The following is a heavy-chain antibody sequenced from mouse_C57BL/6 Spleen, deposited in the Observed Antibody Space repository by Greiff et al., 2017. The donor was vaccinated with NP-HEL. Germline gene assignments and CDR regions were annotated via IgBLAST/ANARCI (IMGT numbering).Heavy chain of an antibody. Sequence: EVKLMESGGGLVKPGGSLKLSCAASGFTFSSYAMSWVRQTPEKRLEWVATISDGGSYTYYPDNVKGRFTISRDNAKNNLYLQMSHLKSEDTAMYYCAREYFYFDYWGQGTTLTVSS. V-gene: IGHV5-4*01. CDR3: AREYFYFDY. CDR1: GFTFSSYA. CDR2: ISDGGSYT. J-gene: IGHJ2*01.